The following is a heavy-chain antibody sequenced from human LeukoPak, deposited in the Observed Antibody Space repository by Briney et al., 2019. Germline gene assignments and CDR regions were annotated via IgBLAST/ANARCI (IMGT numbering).Heavy chain of an antibody. CDR2: IYPGDSDT. V-gene: IGHV5-51*01. J-gene: IGHJ5*02. CDR3: ARLAQYQLLFGYNWFDP. D-gene: IGHD2-2*01. Sequence: PGESLKISCKGSGYSFTSYWIGWVLQMTGKGLEWMVIIYPGDSDTRYSPSFQGQVTISADKSISTAYLQWSSLKASDTAMYYCARLAQYQLLFGYNWFDPWGQGTLVTVSS. CDR1: GYSFTSYW.